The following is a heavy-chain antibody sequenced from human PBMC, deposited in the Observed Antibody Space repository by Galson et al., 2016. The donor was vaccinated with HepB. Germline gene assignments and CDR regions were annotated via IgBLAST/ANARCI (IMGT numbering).Heavy chain of an antibody. CDR2: ISGSGGRT. D-gene: IGHD3-22*01. CDR3: AKETYDSSGCFSY. V-gene: IGHV3-23*01. J-gene: IGHJ4*02. Sequence: SLRLSCAASGFSFRSYAMSWVRQAPGKGPEWVCGISGSGGRTYYADSVKGRFTMSRDNSKNTVYLQMSSLRAEETAVYYCAKETYDSSGCFSYWGQGTLVTVSS. CDR1: GFSFRSYA.